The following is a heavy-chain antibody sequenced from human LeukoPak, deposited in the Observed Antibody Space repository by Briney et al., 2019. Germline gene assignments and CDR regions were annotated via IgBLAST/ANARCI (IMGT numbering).Heavy chain of an antibody. Sequence: GRSLRLSCAASGFTFSSYAMHWVRQAPGKGLEWVAVISYDGSNKYYADSVKGRFTISRDNSKNTLYLQMNSLRAEDTAVYYCASYGMGNQYYFDYWGQGTLVTVSS. V-gene: IGHV3-30-3*01. J-gene: IGHJ4*02. D-gene: IGHD4-17*01. CDR3: ASYGMGNQYYFDY. CDR1: GFTFSSYA. CDR2: ISYDGSNK.